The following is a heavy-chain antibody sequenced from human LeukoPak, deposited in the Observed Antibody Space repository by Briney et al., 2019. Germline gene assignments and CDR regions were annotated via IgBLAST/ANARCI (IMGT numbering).Heavy chain of an antibody. CDR2: IKQDGSEK. Sequence: GGSLRLSCAASGFTVSSNYMSWVRQAPGKGLEWVANIKQDGSEKYYVDSVKGRFTISRDNAKNSLYLQMNSLRAEDTAVYYCARGPRDSSSWYYFDYWGQGTLVTVSS. V-gene: IGHV3-7*01. CDR3: ARGPRDSSSWYYFDY. J-gene: IGHJ4*02. CDR1: GFTVSSNY. D-gene: IGHD6-13*01.